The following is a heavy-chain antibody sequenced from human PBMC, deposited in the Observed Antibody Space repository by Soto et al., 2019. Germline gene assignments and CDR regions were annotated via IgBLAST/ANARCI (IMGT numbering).Heavy chain of an antibody. J-gene: IGHJ4*02. CDR1: GDTFSFYT. CDR3: AASYGSGYRAFDY. D-gene: IGHD3-10*01. Sequence: QVQLVQSGTEVKKPGSSVKVSCKASGDTFSFYTINWVRQAPGLGLEWVGRINPIVSMSNYAQKFQGRVSMTPDQSTSTAYMELRSLRSADTAMYFCAASYGSGYRAFDYWGQGALVIVSS. CDR2: INPIVSMS. V-gene: IGHV1-69*02.